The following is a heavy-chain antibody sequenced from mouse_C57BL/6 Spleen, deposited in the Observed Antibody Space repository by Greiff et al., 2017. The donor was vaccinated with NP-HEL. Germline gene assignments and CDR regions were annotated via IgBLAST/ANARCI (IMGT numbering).Heavy chain of an antibody. CDR1: GYTFTDYY. CDR2: INPNNGGT. Sequence: VQLQQSGPELVKPGASVKISCKASGYTFTDYYMNWVKQSHGKSLEWIGDINPNNGGTSYNQKFKGKATLTVDKSSSTAYMELRSLTSEDSAVYYCARFGYDGGYAMDYWGQGTSVTVSS. V-gene: IGHV1-26*01. J-gene: IGHJ4*01. D-gene: IGHD2-2*01. CDR3: ARFGYDGGYAMDY.